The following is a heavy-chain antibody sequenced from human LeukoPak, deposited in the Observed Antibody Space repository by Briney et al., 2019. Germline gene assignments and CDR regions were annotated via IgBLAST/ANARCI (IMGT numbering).Heavy chain of an antibody. J-gene: IGHJ4*02. CDR3: AKFLGEQTGWYY. D-gene: IGHD3-16*01. V-gene: IGHV3-53*01. CDR1: GFSVSTNY. Sequence: PGGSLRLSCAASGFSVSTNYMIWVRQAPGKGLEWVSIIYSGGSTYYADSVKGRFTISRDNSKNTLYLQMDSLRAEDTAVYYCAKFLGEQTGWYYWGQGTLVTVSS. CDR2: IYSGGST.